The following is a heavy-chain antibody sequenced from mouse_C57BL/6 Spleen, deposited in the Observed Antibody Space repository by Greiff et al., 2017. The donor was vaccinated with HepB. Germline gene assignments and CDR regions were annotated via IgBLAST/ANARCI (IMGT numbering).Heavy chain of an antibody. V-gene: IGHV1-52*01. CDR3: ERRAQDTYFDY. CDR2: IDPSDSET. CDR1: GYTFTSYW. J-gene: IGHJ2*01. Sequence: QVQLQQPGAELVRPGSSVKLSCKASGYTFTSYWMHWVKQRPIQGLEWIGNIDPSDSETHYNQKFKDKATLTVDKSSSTAYMQLSSLTSEDSAVYYCERRAQDTYFDYWGQGTTLTVSS. D-gene: IGHD3-2*02.